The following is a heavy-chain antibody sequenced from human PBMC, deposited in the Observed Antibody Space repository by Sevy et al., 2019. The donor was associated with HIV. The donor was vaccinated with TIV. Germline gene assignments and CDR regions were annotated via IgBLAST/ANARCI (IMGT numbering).Heavy chain of an antibody. CDR1: GFTFSSYG. J-gene: IGHJ6*02. V-gene: IGHV3-30*18. CDR2: ISYDGSNK. CDR3: AKDPSQADNFWSGYYIYDYYYGMDV. Sequence: GGSLRLSCAASGFTFSSYGMHWVRQAPGKGLEWVAVISYDGSNKYYADSVKGRFTISRDNSKNKLYLQMNSLRAEDTAVYYCAKDPSQADNFWSGYYIYDYYYGMDVWGQGTTVTVSS. D-gene: IGHD3-3*01.